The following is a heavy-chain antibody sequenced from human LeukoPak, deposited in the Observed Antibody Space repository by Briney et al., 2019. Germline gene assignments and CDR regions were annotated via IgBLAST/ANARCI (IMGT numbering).Heavy chain of an antibody. D-gene: IGHD1-20*01. CDR1: GFTFGDYH. CDR2: IRNTAYGGTT. J-gene: IGHJ4*02. V-gene: IGHV3-49*03. Sequence: PGRSLRLSCTGSGFTFGDYHMSWFRQAPGKGLEWVAFIRNTAYGGTTEYAASVKGRFTISRDNSKSIAYLQMNSLRTEDTAIYFCTRDGITSGPTVDCWGQGTLVTVSS. CDR3: TRDGITSGPTVDC.